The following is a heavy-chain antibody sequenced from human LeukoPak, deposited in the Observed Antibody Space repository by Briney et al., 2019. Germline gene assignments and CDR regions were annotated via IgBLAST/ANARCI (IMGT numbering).Heavy chain of an antibody. CDR2: INHSGST. D-gene: IGHD6-13*01. V-gene: IGHV4-34*01. CDR3: ARGGPSSRYFDY. Sequence: PSETLSLTCAVYGGSFSGYYWSWIRQPPGKGLEWIGEINHSGSTNYNPSLKSRLTISVDTSKNQFSLKLSSVTAADTAVYYCARGGPSSRYFDYWGQGTLVTVSS. CDR1: GGSFSGYY. J-gene: IGHJ4*02.